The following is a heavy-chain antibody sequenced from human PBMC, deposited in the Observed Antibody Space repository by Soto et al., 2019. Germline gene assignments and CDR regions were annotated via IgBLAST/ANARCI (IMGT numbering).Heavy chain of an antibody. CDR1: GYTFTNYG. CDR2: ISTNSGHT. J-gene: IGHJ4*03. V-gene: IGHV1-18*04. CDR3: ELHEYWQLDH. Sequence: QVQLVQSGAEVKKPGASVKVSCKASGYTFTNYGISWVRQAPGQGLEWMGWISTNSGHTDYAQNLRGRVTMTTDTSAAAPYMEPRSLRSDDPGADYCELHEYWQLDHWGQGSLLTVSS. D-gene: IGHD1-7*01.